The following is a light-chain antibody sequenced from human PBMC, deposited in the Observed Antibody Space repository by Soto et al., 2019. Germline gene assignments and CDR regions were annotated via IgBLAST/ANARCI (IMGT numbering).Light chain of an antibody. J-gene: IGKJ2*01. V-gene: IGKV3-20*01. CDR1: QSVSSTY. Sequence: EIVLTQSPATLSLSPGEKATLSCRASQSVSSTYLAWYQQKPGQAPSLLIYDASSRATGIPDRFSGSGSGTDFTLTVNRLEPEDFAVYYCQQYGISPYTFGQGTRLEIK. CDR3: QQYGISPYT. CDR2: DAS.